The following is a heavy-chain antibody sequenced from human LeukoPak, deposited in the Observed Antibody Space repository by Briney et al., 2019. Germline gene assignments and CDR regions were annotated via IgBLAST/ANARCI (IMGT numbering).Heavy chain of an antibody. CDR3: VKAFDYYVDH. D-gene: IGHD3-10*01. CDR1: GVIFSSFG. CDR2: IPYDGSNK. J-gene: IGHJ4*02. V-gene: IGHV3-30*02. Sequence: PGGPLRLSGAASGVIFSSFGMHWVREAPGKGLEWVAFIPYDGSNKHYADSVQGRFTTTSDNSKNTLYLQMNSLGAEDTAVYRCVKAFDYYVDHWGQGMLVTVSS.